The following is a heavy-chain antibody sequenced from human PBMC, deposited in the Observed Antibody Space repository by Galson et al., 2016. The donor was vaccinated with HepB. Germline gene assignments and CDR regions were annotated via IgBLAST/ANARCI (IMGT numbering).Heavy chain of an antibody. D-gene: IGHD2-15*01. Sequence: SLRLSCAASGFTFSTYAMTWVRQAPGKGLEWLPGISGIGSTYHADSVKGRFTISRDNSKNTLYLQMNSLRAEDTAIYYCAKDISTSSLVVVVTAADYWGQGTLVTVSS. CDR1: GFTFSTYA. CDR3: AKDISTSSLVVVVTAADY. J-gene: IGHJ4*02. CDR2: ISGIGST. V-gene: IGHV3-23*01.